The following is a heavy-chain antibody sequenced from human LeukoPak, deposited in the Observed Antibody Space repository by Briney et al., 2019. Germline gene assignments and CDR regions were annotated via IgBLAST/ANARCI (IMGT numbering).Heavy chain of an antibody. CDR3: ARDLVRFLEWSTALDI. CDR1: GGSISSYY. CDR2: IYYSGST. J-gene: IGHJ3*02. V-gene: IGHV4-59*12. Sequence: SETLSLTCTVSGGSISSYYWSWIRQPPGKGLEWIGYIYYSGSTNYNPSLKSRVTMSVDTSKNQFSLKLSSVTAADTAVYYCARDLVRFLEWSTALDIWGQGTMVTVSS. D-gene: IGHD3-3*01.